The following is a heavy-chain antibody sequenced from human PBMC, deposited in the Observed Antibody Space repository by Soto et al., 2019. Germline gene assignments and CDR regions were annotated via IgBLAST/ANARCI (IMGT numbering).Heavy chain of an antibody. V-gene: IGHV4-4*02. D-gene: IGHD3-10*01. CDR1: SGSISSDNW. CDR3: AGDRGSITVRDPFDV. Sequence: QVQLQESGPGLVKPSGTLSLTCTVTSGSISSDNWWSWVRQHPGKGLEWIGEFCHGGSSNYNPSLLSRVSISVALSRNQCSLRLRSVTAADTAVYYCAGDRGSITVRDPFDVWGQGSLVTVSS. CDR2: FCHGGSS. J-gene: IGHJ3*01.